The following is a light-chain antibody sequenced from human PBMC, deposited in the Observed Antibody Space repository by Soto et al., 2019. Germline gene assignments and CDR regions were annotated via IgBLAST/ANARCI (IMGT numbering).Light chain of an antibody. Sequence: AIQMTQSPSSLSASVGDRVTITCRASQGIRNDLGWYQQKPGKAPKFLIYGASSLQSGVTSRFSGSGSGTDFTLTINSLQPEDFATYYCLQDYNYPYTFGQGTKLEIK. CDR2: GAS. J-gene: IGKJ2*01. CDR1: QGIRND. V-gene: IGKV1-6*01. CDR3: LQDYNYPYT.